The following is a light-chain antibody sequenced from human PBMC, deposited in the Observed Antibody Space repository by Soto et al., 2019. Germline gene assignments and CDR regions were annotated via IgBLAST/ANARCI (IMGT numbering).Light chain of an antibody. J-gene: IGLJ1*01. CDR3: SSYTTSNTPLYV. CDR2: EVS. V-gene: IGLV2-14*01. Sequence: QSALTQPASVSGSPGQSITISCTGTSSDTAGYNYVSWYQQYPGKAPKLMIYEVSNRSSGVSNRFSGSQSGNTASLTISGLQAEDEANYYCSSYTTSNTPLYVFGTGTKGTVL. CDR1: SSDTAGYNY.